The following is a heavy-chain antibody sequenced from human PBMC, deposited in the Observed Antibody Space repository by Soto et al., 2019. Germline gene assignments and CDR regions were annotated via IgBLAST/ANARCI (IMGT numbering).Heavy chain of an antibody. CDR2: INHSGST. D-gene: IGHD2-2*01. CDR3: ASSEAARPPYFDY. CDR1: GGSFSGYY. J-gene: IGHJ4*02. Sequence: TLSVTCAVYGGSFSGYYWSWIRQPPGKGLEWIGEINHSGSTNYNPSLKSRVTISVDTSKNQFSLKLSSVTAADTAVYYCASSEAARPPYFDYWGQGTLVTVSS. V-gene: IGHV4-34*01.